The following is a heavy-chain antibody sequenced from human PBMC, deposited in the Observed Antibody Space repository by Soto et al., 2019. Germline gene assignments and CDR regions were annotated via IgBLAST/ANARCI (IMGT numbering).Heavy chain of an antibody. V-gene: IGHV3-21*01. CDR2: ISSSSSYI. CDR3: ARYYGSGYKFDP. CDR1: GFTFSSYS. J-gene: IGHJ5*02. D-gene: IGHD3-10*01. Sequence: EVQLVESGGGLVKPGGSLRLSCAASGFTFSSYSMNWVRQAPGKGLEWVSSISSSSSYIYYADSVKGRFTISRDNAKNSLYLQMNSLRAEDTAVYYCARYYGSGYKFDPWGQGTLVTVSS.